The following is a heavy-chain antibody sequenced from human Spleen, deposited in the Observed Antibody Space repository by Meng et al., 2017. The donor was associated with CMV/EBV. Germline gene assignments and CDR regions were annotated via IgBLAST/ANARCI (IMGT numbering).Heavy chain of an antibody. CDR2: ISGSGGST. D-gene: IGHD2-2*01. CDR1: GFTFSSYA. Sequence: GGSLRLSCAASGFTFSSYAMSWVRQAPGKGLEWVSAISGSGGSTYYADSVKGRFTISRDNSKNTLYLQMNSLRAEDTAVYYCARGPHSRSSHYYYGMDVWGQGTTVTVSS. CDR3: ARGPHSRSSHYYYGMDV. J-gene: IGHJ6*02. V-gene: IGHV3-23*01.